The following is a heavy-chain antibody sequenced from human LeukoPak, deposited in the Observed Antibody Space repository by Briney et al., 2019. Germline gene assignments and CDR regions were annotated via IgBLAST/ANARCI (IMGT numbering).Heavy chain of an antibody. Sequence: ASVKVSCKSSVYIYTDYNPYGAPQAPGQGLEWMGWINPNSGGTNYAQKFQGRVTMTRDTSISTAYMELSRLRSDDTAVYYCARDISTVQRVIIRGAFDIWGQGTMVTVSS. D-gene: IGHD3-10*01. CDR2: INPNSGGT. J-gene: IGHJ3*02. CDR3: ARDISTVQRVIIRGAFDI. CDR1: VYIYTDYN. V-gene: IGHV1-2*02.